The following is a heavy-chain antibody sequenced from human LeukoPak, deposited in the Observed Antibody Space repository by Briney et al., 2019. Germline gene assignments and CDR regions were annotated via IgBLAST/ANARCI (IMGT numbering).Heavy chain of an antibody. V-gene: IGHV3-23*01. Sequence: GGSLRLSCAASGFTFSSYAMGWVRQAPGKGLEWVSAVSSSGGSTNYADYVKGQFTISRDNSKNTVYLHMNNLRAEDTAVYYCAKEGRKTGNTYGYEYDCWGQGTLVTVSS. CDR1: GFTFSSYA. CDR3: AKEGRKTGNTYGYEYDC. J-gene: IGHJ4*02. D-gene: IGHD5-18*01. CDR2: VSSSGGST.